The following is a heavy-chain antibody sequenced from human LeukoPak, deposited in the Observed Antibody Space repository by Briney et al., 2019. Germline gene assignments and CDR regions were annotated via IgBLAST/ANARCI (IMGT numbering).Heavy chain of an antibody. V-gene: IGHV3-21*01. CDR2: ISSSSSYI. J-gene: IGHJ4*02. CDR1: GFTFSSYS. Sequence: PGGSLRLSCAASGFTFSSYSMNWVRQAPGKGLEWVSSISSSSSYIYYADSVKGRFTISRDNAKNSLYLQMNSLRAEDTAVYYCAKSLYCSSTSCYVDYWGQGTLVTVSS. D-gene: IGHD2-2*01. CDR3: AKSLYCSSTSCYVDY.